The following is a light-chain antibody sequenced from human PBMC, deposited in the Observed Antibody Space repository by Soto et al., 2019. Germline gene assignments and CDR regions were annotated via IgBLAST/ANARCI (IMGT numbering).Light chain of an antibody. J-gene: IGLJ2*01. Sequence: QSALTQPASVSGSPGQSITISCTGTSSDVGGYNYVSWYQQHPGKAPKLMIYYVSNRPSGVSNRFSGSKSGNTASLTISGLQAEDEADYYCSSYTSSSTLEVVFGGGTKVTVL. CDR1: SSDVGGYNY. CDR2: YVS. CDR3: SSYTSSSTLEVV. V-gene: IGLV2-14*01.